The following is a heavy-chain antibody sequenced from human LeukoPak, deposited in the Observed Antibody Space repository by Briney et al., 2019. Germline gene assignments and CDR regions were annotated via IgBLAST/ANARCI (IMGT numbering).Heavy chain of an antibody. CDR3: ASGPESYYFDY. CDR1: GRSISGYY. CDR2: IYYKGST. Sequence: SETLSLTCTVSGRSISGYYWSWIRQPPGKGLEWIGYIYYKGSTNYNPSLKSRVTMSVDTSKNQLSLKMTSVTVADTAMYYCASGPESYYFDYWGQGALVTVSS. V-gene: IGHV4-59*01. J-gene: IGHJ4*02.